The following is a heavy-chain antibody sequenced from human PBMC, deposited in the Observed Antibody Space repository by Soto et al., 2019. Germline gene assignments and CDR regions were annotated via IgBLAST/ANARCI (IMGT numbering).Heavy chain of an antibody. J-gene: IGHJ5*02. CDR1: GFTFTTYW. V-gene: IGHV3-7*03. D-gene: IGHD3-10*01. CDR2: IRQDGGAQ. Sequence: PGWSLRLSCVASGFTFTTYWMSWVRQAPGKGLEWVANIRQDGGAQYYVDSVKGRFTISRDNAENSVYLQMDSLRVEDTAVYYCVRGGHGSGSYLGSSWVQGIMVTPSA. CDR3: VRGGHGSGSYLGSS.